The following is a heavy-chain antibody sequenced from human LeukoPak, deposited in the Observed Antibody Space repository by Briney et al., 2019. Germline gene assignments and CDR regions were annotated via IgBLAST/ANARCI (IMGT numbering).Heavy chain of an antibody. J-gene: IGHJ4*02. CDR2: IYYSGST. V-gene: IGHV4-59*01. CDR1: GDSISSYY. D-gene: IGHD3-22*01. Sequence: PSETLSLTCTVSGDSISSYYWSWIRQPPGKGLEWIGYIYYSGSTNYNPSLKSRVTISVDTSMNQFSLRLSSVTAADTAVYYCARVNYYDSSGTDYWGQGTLVTVSS. CDR3: ARVNYYDSSGTDY.